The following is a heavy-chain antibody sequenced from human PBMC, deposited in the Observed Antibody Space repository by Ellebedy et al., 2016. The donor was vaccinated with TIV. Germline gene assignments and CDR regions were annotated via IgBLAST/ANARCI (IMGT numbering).Heavy chain of an antibody. V-gene: IGHV3-7*01. D-gene: IGHD6-19*01. CDR2: IKQDGSEK. J-gene: IGHJ4*02. CDR1: GFIFSTYG. Sequence: PGGSLRLSCEASGFIFSTYGMHWVRQAPGKGLEWVANIKQDGSEKYYVDSVKGRFTISRDNAKKSMYLQMKSLRAEDKAVYYCGRAQLAFSTSGWEYYFDYWGQGTLVTVSS. CDR3: GRAQLAFSTSGWEYYFDY.